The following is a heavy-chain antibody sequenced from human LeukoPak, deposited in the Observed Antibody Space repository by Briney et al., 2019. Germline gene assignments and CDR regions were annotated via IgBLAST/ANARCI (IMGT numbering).Heavy chain of an antibody. CDR3: ARPRVLASPVDY. CDR2: INGGDSDT. V-gene: IGHV5-51*01. D-gene: IGHD2-2*01. J-gene: IGHJ4*02. Sequence: GESLKISCKGSGYSFSNYWIGWVRQMPGKGLEWMGIINGGDSDTRYSPSFQGQVTITADKSISTAYLQWRSLKASDTAMYYCARPRVLASPVDYWGQGTLVTVSS. CDR1: GYSFSNYW.